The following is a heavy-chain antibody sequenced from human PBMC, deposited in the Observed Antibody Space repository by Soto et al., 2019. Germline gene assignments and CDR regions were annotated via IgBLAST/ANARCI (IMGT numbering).Heavy chain of an antibody. J-gene: IGHJ4*02. CDR2: ISGYNGNT. CDR3: ARDSGYSYGPFDY. Sequence: ASVKVSCKASGYTFRNYGFSWVRQAPGQGLEWMGWISGYNGNTNYAERLQGRVTMTTDTSTSTAYMELKSLSYDDTAVYYCARDSGYSYGPFDYWGQGTLVTVSS. V-gene: IGHV1-18*01. CDR1: GYTFRNYG. D-gene: IGHD5-18*01.